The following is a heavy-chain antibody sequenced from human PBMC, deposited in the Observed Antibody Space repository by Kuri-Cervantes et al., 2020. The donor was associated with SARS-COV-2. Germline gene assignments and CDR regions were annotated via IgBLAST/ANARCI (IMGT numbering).Heavy chain of an antibody. V-gene: IGHV3-30-3*01. CDR1: GFTFSTYA. CDR2: ISYDGNNE. J-gene: IGHJ6*02. CDR3: ARSHAVGKTSYFALDV. D-gene: IGHD7-27*01. Sequence: GESLKISFAASGFTFSTYAITWVRRAPGKGLEWVAVISYDGNNEYYAESVRGRFTISRDNSKNSLYLQMNSLRAEDTAVYYCARSHAVGKTSYFALDVWGQGTTVTVSS.